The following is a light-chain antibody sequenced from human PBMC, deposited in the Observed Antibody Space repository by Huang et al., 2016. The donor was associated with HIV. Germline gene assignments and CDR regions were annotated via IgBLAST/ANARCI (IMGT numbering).Light chain of an antibody. Sequence: AIQMTQSPSSLSASVGDRVTITFRASQGITDDLAWYQQKPGKAPKLLISGAATLRSGVPSRFSVSGSVTDFTLTISSLQPEDYATYYCLQDHNYPRTFGQGTKVEI. J-gene: IGKJ1*01. V-gene: IGKV1-6*01. CDR3: LQDHNYPRT. CDR2: GAA. CDR1: QGITDD.